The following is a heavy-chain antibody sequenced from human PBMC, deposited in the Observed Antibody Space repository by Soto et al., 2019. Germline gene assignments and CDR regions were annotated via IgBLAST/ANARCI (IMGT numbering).Heavy chain of an antibody. Sequence: QVQLVESGGGVVQPGRSLRLSCAASGFTFSSYAMHWVRQAPGTGLEWVAVISYDGSNKYYADSVKGRFTISRDNSKNTLYLQMNSLRAEDTAVYYCARTRSRMTMVSRTDYYYGMDVWGQGTTVTVSS. CDR1: GFTFSSYA. CDR3: ARTRSRMTMVSRTDYYYGMDV. D-gene: IGHD4-17*01. CDR2: ISYDGSNK. J-gene: IGHJ6*02. V-gene: IGHV3-30-3*01.